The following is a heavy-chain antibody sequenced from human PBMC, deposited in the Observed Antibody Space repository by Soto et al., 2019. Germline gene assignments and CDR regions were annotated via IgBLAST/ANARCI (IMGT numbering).Heavy chain of an antibody. CDR3: ARQFYDSSECRLDY. Sequence: GESLKIACKGSGYIFSIFWICCFLQMRVKGLEWMGVIYPGDSDTRYSPSFEGQVTISADKSFSTVYLQWSSLKASDTAMYYCARQFYDSSECRLDYWGQGTLVTVSS. CDR2: IYPGDSDT. D-gene: IGHD3-22*01. CDR1: GYIFSIFW. V-gene: IGHV5-51*01. J-gene: IGHJ4*02.